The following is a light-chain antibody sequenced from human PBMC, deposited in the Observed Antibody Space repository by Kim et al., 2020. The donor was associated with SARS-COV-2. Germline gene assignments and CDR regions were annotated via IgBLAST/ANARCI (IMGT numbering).Light chain of an antibody. V-gene: IGKV3-20*01. CDR1: QTIDMNF. Sequence: EIVLTQSPGTVSLSPGERVTLSCRASQTIDMNFLAWYQQKPGQAPRLLIYGTITRATGIPDRFRGRGSGTVFTLTISRLEPEDFAIYYCQQYETTSWTFGQGTKVDIK. CDR2: GTI. J-gene: IGKJ1*01. CDR3: QQYETTSWT.